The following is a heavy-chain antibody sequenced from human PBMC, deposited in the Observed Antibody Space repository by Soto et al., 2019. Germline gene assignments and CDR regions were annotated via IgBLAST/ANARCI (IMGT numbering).Heavy chain of an antibody. Sequence: GASVKVSCKVSGYTLTELSMHWVRQAPGKGLEWMGGFDPEDGETIYAQKFQGRVTMTEDTSTDTAYMELSSLRSEDTAVYYCATVGRDCSSTSCYNYFDYWGQGTLVTVSS. CDR1: GYTLTELS. CDR2: FDPEDGET. D-gene: IGHD2-2*02. CDR3: ATVGRDCSSTSCYNYFDY. V-gene: IGHV1-24*01. J-gene: IGHJ4*02.